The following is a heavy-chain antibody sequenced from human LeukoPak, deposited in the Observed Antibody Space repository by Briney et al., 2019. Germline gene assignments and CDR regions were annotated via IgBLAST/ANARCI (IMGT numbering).Heavy chain of an antibody. D-gene: IGHD1-26*01. Sequence: SETLSLTCAVYGGSFSGYYWSWIRQPPGKGLEWIGEINHSGSTNYNPSLKSRVTISVDTSKNRFSLKLSSVTAADTAVYYCARGGWELGYWGQGTLVTVSS. CDR1: GGSFSGYY. CDR2: INHSGST. V-gene: IGHV4-34*01. CDR3: ARGGWELGY. J-gene: IGHJ4*02.